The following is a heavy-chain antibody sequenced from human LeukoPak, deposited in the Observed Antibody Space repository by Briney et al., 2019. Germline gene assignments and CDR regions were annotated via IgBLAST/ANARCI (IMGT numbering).Heavy chain of an antibody. V-gene: IGHV1-2*02. CDR3: ARDVGGWHHYGDY. Sequence: GASVKVSCKASGYTFTGYYMHWVRQAPGQGLEWMGWINPNSGGTNYAQKFQGRVTMTRDTSISTAYTELSRLRSDDTAVYYCARDVGGWHHYGDYWGQGTLVTVSS. J-gene: IGHJ4*02. CDR2: INPNSGGT. D-gene: IGHD6-19*01. CDR1: GYTFTGYY.